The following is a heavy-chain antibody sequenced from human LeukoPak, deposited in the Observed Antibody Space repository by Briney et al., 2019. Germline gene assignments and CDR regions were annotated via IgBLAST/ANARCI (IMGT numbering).Heavy chain of an antibody. Sequence: GGSLRLSCAASGFTVSSNYMSWVRQAPGKGLEWVSVIYSGGSTYYADSVKGRFTISRDNSKNTLYLQMNSLRADDTAVYYCAKDLTSGSYGSGSYFHYWGQGTLVTVSS. CDR2: IYSGGST. V-gene: IGHV3-53*01. CDR1: GFTVSSNY. CDR3: AKDLTSGSYGSGSYFHY. J-gene: IGHJ4*02. D-gene: IGHD3-10*01.